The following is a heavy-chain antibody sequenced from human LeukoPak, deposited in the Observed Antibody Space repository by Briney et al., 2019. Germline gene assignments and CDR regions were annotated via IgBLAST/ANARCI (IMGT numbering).Heavy chain of an antibody. CDR3: ARDRAGYNWVDY. J-gene: IGHJ4*02. D-gene: IGHD5-24*01. Sequence: GGSLRLSCVGSGFTFNRHSMNWVRQAPGKGLEWISYISSSSSHIYYSDSVKGRFTISRDNAKNSVYLQMNSLRAEDTAVYFCARDRAGYNWVDYWGQRTLVSVSS. CDR1: GFTFNRHS. V-gene: IGHV3-48*01. CDR2: ISSSSSHI.